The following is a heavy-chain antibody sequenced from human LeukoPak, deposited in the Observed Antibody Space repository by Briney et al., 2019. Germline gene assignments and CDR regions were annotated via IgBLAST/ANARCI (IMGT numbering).Heavy chain of an antibody. CDR3: ARAVVTRGGWFDP. J-gene: IGHJ5*02. D-gene: IGHD4-23*01. CDR1: GGTFSSYA. Sequence: SVKVSCTASGGTFSSYAISWVRQAPGQGLEWMGGIIPIFGTANYAQKFQGRVTITADESTSTAYMELSSLRSEDTAVYYCARAVVTRGGWFDPWGQGTLVTVSS. CDR2: IIPIFGTA. V-gene: IGHV1-69*01.